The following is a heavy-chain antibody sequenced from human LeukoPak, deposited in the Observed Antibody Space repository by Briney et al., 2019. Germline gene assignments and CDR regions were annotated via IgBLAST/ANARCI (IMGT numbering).Heavy chain of an antibody. CDR2: INSDGSSA. CDR1: GFTFSTYW. CDR3: VRADSTSSFDH. Sequence: PGGSLRLSCTASGFTFSTYWMHWVRQAPGRGLVWVSRINSDGSSASYADSVKGRFTISRDNAKNTLYLQMNSPRAEDTALYYCVRADSTSSFDHWGQGTLVTVSS. V-gene: IGHV3-74*01. J-gene: IGHJ4*02. D-gene: IGHD2-2*01.